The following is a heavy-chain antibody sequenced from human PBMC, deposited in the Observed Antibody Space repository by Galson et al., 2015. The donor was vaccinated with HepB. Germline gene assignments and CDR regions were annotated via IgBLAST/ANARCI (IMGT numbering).Heavy chain of an antibody. CDR3: ARDRDLAAAGPNWFDP. D-gene: IGHD6-13*01. CDR1: GYTFTGYY. CDR2: INLNSGGT. Sequence: SVKVSCKASGYTFTGYYMHWVRQAPGQGLEWMGWINLNSGGTNYAQKFQGWVTMTRDTSISTAYMELRSLRSDDTAVYYCARDRDLAAAGPNWFDPWGQGTLVTVSS. V-gene: IGHV1-2*04. J-gene: IGHJ5*02.